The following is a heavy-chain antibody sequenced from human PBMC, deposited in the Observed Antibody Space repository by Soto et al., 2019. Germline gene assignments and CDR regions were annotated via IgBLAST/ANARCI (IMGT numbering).Heavy chain of an antibody. J-gene: IGHJ6*04. CDR2: IQSGGPT. D-gene: IGHD2-15*01. CDR3: AGDDVVCDGGRCCGVPLEV. CDR1: GFTVSSKY. Sequence: GGSLRLSCAASGFTVSSKYMSWVRQAPGKGLEWVSLIQSGGPTYYADSVKGRFTISRDTSENTVHLQMDSLRAEDTGVYYCAGDDVVCDGGRCCGVPLEVSGKGTTVSVAS. V-gene: IGHV3-66*01.